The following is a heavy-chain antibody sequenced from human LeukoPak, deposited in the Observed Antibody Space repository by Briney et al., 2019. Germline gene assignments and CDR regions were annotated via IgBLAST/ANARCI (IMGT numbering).Heavy chain of an antibody. CDR1: GGTFSSYA. Sequence: AASVKVSCKAPGGTFSSYAISWVRQAPGQGLEWMGGIIPIFGTANYAQKFQGRVTITADKSTSTAYMELSSLRSEDTAVYYCARIRDYGDPEDAFDIWGQGTMVTVSS. V-gene: IGHV1-69*06. CDR3: ARIRDYGDPEDAFDI. D-gene: IGHD4-17*01. J-gene: IGHJ3*02. CDR2: IIPIFGTA.